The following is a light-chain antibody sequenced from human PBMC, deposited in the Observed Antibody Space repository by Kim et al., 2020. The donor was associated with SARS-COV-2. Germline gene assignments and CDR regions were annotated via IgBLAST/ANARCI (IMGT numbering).Light chain of an antibody. Sequence: ALGQTVRITCQGDSLKTYYASWYQQKPGQAPVLVMYGKNNRPLGIPDRFSGSSSGNTSSLTITGAQAEDEADYYCSSRDTRDTDVIFGGGTQLTVL. J-gene: IGLJ2*01. CDR3: SSRDTRDTDVI. CDR1: SLKTYY. V-gene: IGLV3-19*01. CDR2: GKN.